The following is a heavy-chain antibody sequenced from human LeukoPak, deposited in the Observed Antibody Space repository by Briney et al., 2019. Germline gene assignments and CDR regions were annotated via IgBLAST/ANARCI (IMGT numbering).Heavy chain of an antibody. Sequence: ASVKVSCKASGYTFTGYYMHWVGQAPGQGLEWMGRINPNSGGTNYAQKLQGRVTMTRDTSISTAYMELSRLRSDDTAVYYCARDRADGDGYWGDWGQGTLVTVSS. J-gene: IGHJ4*02. CDR3: ARDRADGDGYWGD. D-gene: IGHD5-24*01. CDR1: GYTFTGYY. CDR2: INPNSGGT. V-gene: IGHV1-2*06.